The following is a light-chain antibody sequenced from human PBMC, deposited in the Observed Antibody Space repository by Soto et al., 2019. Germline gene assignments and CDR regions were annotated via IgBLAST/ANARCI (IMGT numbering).Light chain of an antibody. CDR3: NSYTSSTAYV. J-gene: IGLJ1*01. CDR2: EVS. V-gene: IGLV2-14*01. CDR1: SSDVGRYNY. Sequence: QSVLTQPASVSGSPGQSITISCTGASSDVGRYNYVSWYQLHPGKAPKLIIYEVSNRPSGVSNRFSGSKSGNTASLTISGLRAEDEAYYYCNSYTSSTAYVFGTGTKVTVL.